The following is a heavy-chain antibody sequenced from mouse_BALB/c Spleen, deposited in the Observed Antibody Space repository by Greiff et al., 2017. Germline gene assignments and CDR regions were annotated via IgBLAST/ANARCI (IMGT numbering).Heavy chain of an antibody. CDR1: GFTFSDYY. Sequence: EVMLVESGGGLVKPGGSLKLSCAASGFTFSDYYMYWVRQTPEKRLEWVATISDGGSYTYYPDSVKGRFTISRDNAKNNLYLQMSSLKSEDTAMYYCARVYDYDGLDYWGQGTSVTVSS. D-gene: IGHD2-4*01. J-gene: IGHJ4*01. CDR2: ISDGGSYT. V-gene: IGHV5-4*02. CDR3: ARVYDYDGLDY.